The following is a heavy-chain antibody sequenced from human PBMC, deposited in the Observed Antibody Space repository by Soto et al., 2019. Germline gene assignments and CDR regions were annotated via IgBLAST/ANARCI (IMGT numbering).Heavy chain of an antibody. Sequence: QVQLVQSGAEVKKPGASVKVSCKASGYTFTSYGISWVRQAPGQGLEWMGWISAYNGNTNYAQKLQGRVTMTTDTSTSTAYMELRSQRSDDTAVYYCATWGGAITIFGVVIDGMDVWGQGTTVTVSS. J-gene: IGHJ6*02. V-gene: IGHV1-18*01. CDR1: GYTFTSYG. CDR2: ISAYNGNT. CDR3: ATWGGAITIFGVVIDGMDV. D-gene: IGHD3-3*01.